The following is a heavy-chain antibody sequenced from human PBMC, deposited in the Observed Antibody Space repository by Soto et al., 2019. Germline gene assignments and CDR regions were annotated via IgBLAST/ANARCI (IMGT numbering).Heavy chain of an antibody. V-gene: IGHV3-43*01. CDR1: GFTFDDYT. J-gene: IGHJ6*02. D-gene: IGHD6-6*01. Sequence: GGSLRLSCAASGFTFDDYTMHWVRQAPGKGLEWVSLISWDGGSTYYADSVKGRFTISRDNSKNSLYLQMNSLRTEDTALYYCAKDRGSSFYYYYGMDVWGQGTTVTVSS. CDR2: ISWDGGST. CDR3: AKDRGSSFYYYYGMDV.